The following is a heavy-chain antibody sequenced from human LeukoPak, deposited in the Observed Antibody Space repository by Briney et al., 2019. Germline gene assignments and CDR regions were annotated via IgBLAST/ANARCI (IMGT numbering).Heavy chain of an antibody. D-gene: IGHD4-11*01. CDR3: ARSVPDYTRFDF. CDR2: FKTNYNQV. V-gene: IGHV3-23*05. J-gene: IGHJ4*02. Sequence: GGSLRLSCVASGFSFTDYAMNWVRQAPGKGLEWVSTFKTNYNQVYYAESVRGRFTMSTDNSKKTAYLQMNSLRVEDTALYYCARSVPDYTRFDFWGQGALVTVSS. CDR1: GFSFTDYA.